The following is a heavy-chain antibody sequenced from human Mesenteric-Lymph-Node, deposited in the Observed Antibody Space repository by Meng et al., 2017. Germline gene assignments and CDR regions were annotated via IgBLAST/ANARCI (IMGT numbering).Heavy chain of an antibody. Sequence: SVKVSCKASGYTFTSYDINWVRQATGQGLEWMGRIIPILGIANYAQKFQGRVTITADKSTSTAYMELSSLRSEDTAVYYCARGSGSYPPDNDAFDIWGQGTMVTVSS. CDR2: IIPILGIA. CDR3: ARGSGSYPPDNDAFDI. J-gene: IGHJ3*02. CDR1: GYTFTSYD. D-gene: IGHD1-26*01. V-gene: IGHV1-69*04.